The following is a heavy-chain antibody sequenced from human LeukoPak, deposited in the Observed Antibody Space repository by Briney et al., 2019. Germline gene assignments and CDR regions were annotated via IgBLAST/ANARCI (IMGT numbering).Heavy chain of an antibody. CDR2: IYYSGST. V-gene: IGHV4-39*07. CDR3: ARGDGDKRGDDYFDY. J-gene: IGHJ4*02. CDR1: GGSISSSSYY. Sequence: SETLSLTCTVSGGSISSSSYYWGWIRQPPGKGLEWIGSIYYSGSTYYNPSLKSRVTISVDTSKNQFSLKLSSVTAADTAMYYCARGDGDKRGDDYFDYWGQGTLVTVSS. D-gene: IGHD4-17*01.